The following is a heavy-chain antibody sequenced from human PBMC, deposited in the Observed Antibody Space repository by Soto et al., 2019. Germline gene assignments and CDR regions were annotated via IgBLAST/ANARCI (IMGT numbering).Heavy chain of an antibody. D-gene: IGHD6-19*01. CDR1: GVTFRTYW. V-gene: IGHV3-74*01. J-gene: IGHJ5*02. CDR3: VRGSGWYLVDP. Sequence: EVQVEESGGGLVQPGGSLRVSCAASGVTFRTYWMHWVRQAPGKGLVWVSRINSDGSDTSYADSVKGRFTISRDNGKNTVHLEMKSLRVEDTAIYYCVRGSGWYLVDPWGQGTLVTVSS. CDR2: INSDGSDT.